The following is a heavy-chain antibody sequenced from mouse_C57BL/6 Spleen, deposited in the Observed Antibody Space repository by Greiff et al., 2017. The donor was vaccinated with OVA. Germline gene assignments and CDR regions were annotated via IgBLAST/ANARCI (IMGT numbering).Heavy chain of an antibody. CDR3: ARNGYYPWFAY. D-gene: IGHD2-3*01. CDR2: ISSGSSTI. J-gene: IGHJ3*01. CDR1: GFTFSDYG. Sequence: DVKLVESGGGLVKPGGSLKLSCAASGFTFSDYGMHWVRQAPEKGLEWVAYISSGSSTIYYADTVKGRFTISRDNAKNTLFLQMTSLRSEDTAMYYCARNGYYPWFAYWGQGTLVTVSA. V-gene: IGHV5-17*01.